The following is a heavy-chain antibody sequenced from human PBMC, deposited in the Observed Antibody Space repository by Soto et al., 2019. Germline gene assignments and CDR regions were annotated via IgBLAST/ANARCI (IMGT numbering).Heavy chain of an antibody. CDR1: GFTFSSNA. Sequence: EVQLLESGGGLVQPGGSLRLSCAASGFTFSSNAMNWVRQAPGKGLEWVSDISGSGESRHYADSVKGRFTISRDNSKNTLFLQMNSLRVEDTALYYCVKDGGYSSAWYDFDIWGQGTMVTVSS. V-gene: IGHV3-23*01. CDR3: VKDGGYSSAWYDFDI. J-gene: IGHJ3*02. D-gene: IGHD6-25*01. CDR2: ISGSGESR.